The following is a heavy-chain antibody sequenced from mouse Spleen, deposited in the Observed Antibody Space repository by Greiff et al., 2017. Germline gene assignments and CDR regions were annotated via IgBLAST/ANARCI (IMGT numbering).Heavy chain of an antibody. Sequence: VQLQQSGAELVMPGASVKLSCKASGYTFTSYWMHWVKQRPGQGLEWIGEIYPRSGNTYYNEKFKGKATLTADKSSSTAYMELRSLTSEDSAVYFCALNDRYDDGAWFAYWGQGTLVTVSA. D-gene: IGHD2-14*01. CDR1: GYTFTSYW. CDR2: IYPRSGNT. J-gene: IGHJ3*01. V-gene: IGHV1-81*01. CDR3: ALNDRYDDGAWFAY.